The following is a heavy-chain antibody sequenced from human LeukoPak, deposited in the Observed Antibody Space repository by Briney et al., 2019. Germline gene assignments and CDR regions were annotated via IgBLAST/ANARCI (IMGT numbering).Heavy chain of an antibody. J-gene: IGHJ4*02. CDR1: GVSVSTSH. CDR2: LSYTGKT. V-gene: IGHV4-59*02. D-gene: IGHD3-22*01. CDR3: SEGYYEPFDH. Sequence: SETLSLSCNVSGVSVSTSHWNWIRQRPGKGLEWIGCLSYTGKTDYNPSLKSRVSISLGSSNNHFSLKLTSVTAADTAVYYCSEGYYEPFDHWGQGIPVTFSS.